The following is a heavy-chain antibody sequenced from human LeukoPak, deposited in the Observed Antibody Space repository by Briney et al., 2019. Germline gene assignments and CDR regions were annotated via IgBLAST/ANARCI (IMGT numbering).Heavy chain of an antibody. J-gene: IGHJ6*02. V-gene: IGHV3-30*05. CDR3: ARGPLAAAKSGLDV. CDR2: ISYDGGNK. Sequence: GGSLRLSCAASGFTFSSYSMNWVRQAPGKGLEWVAVISYDGGNKYYADSLKGRFTISRDNSKNTLYLQMNSLRAEGTAVYYCARGPLAAAKSGLDVWGQGTTVTVSS. D-gene: IGHD6-13*01. CDR1: GFTFSSYS.